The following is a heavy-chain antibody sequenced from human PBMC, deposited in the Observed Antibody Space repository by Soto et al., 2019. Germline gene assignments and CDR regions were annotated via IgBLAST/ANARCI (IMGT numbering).Heavy chain of an antibody. V-gene: IGHV1-3*01. J-gene: IGHJ4*02. CDR2: NDGGNGRT. CDR1: GYTFTGHA. D-gene: IGHD7-27*01. CDR3: AREAGRNGDLDY. Sequence: QVQVEQSGAEVKKRGDSVKVSCRASGYTFTGHAIHWVRQAPGQSLEWMGWNDGGNGRTQYAQRFQGRVTLTRDTSAITAYMELRSLTSEETAVYYCAREAGRNGDLDYWGQGTLVTVSS.